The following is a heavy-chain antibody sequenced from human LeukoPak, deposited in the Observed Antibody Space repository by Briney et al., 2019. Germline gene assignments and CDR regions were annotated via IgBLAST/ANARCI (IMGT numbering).Heavy chain of an antibody. CDR3: ARESFWFDP. CDR1: GGSFSGYY. CDR2: IYTSGST. V-gene: IGHV4-4*07. J-gene: IGHJ5*02. Sequence: PSETLSLTCAVYGGSFSGYYWSWIRQPAGKGLEWIGRIYTSGSTNYNPSLKSRVTISVDTSKNQFSLKLSSVTAADTAVYYCARESFWFDPWGQGTLVTVSS.